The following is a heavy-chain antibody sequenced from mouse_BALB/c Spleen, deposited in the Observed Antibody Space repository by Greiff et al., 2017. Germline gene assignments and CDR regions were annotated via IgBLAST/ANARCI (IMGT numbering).Heavy chain of an antibody. Sequence: VQLQQSGPELVKPGASVKMSCKASGYTFTDYYMTWVKQSHGKSLEWIGDINPNNGDTFYNQKFKGKATLTVDKSSSTAYMQLNSLTSEDSAVYYCAGYYEAYWGQGTLVTVAA. CDR2: INPNNGDT. V-gene: IGHV1-26*01. CDR1: GYTFTDYY. CDR3: AGYYEAY. D-gene: IGHD2-3*01. J-gene: IGHJ3*01.